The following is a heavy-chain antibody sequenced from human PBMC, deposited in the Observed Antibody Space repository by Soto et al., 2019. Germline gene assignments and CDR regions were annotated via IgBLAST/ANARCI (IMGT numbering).Heavy chain of an antibody. J-gene: IGHJ6*02. Sequence: PGGSLRLSCVGSGFSFGRYGIHWVRQAPGKGLEWVAWVSYDGRNRNYADSLKARLTISRDNPKDTAFLQMNSLGPDDTSVYYCARENLDHGPDVWGQGTSVTVSS. CDR3: ARENLDHGPDV. CDR2: VSYDGRNR. V-gene: IGHV3-30*03. CDR1: GFSFGRYG.